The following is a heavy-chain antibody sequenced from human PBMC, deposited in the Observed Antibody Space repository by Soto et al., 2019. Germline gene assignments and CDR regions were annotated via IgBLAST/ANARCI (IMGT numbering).Heavy chain of an antibody. CDR2: IYYSGST. Sequence: QLQLQESGPGLVKPSETLSLTCTVSGGSISSSSYYWGWIRQPPGKGLEWIGSIYYSGSTYYNPSLKSRVTITVDTSKTQFYPKRSVVTAADTAVYYCAGPHYYDSSASVLDAFDIWGQGTMVTVSS. CDR1: GGSISSSSYY. D-gene: IGHD3-22*01. J-gene: IGHJ3*02. CDR3: AGPHYYDSSASVLDAFDI. V-gene: IGHV4-39*01.